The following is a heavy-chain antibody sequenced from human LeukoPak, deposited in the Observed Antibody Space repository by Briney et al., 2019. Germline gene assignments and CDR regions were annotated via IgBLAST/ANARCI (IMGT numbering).Heavy chain of an antibody. CDR2: IIAYNGNT. Sequence: ASLKVSCKASGYTFTSYGISWVRQAPGQGLEWMGWIIAYNGNTNYAQKPQGRVTMTTDTSTSTAYMELRSLRSDDTAVYYCAAEGPHCTNGVCYTTAFDIWGQGTMVTVSS. CDR1: GYTFTSYG. D-gene: IGHD2-8*01. J-gene: IGHJ3*02. V-gene: IGHV1-18*01. CDR3: AAEGPHCTNGVCYTTAFDI.